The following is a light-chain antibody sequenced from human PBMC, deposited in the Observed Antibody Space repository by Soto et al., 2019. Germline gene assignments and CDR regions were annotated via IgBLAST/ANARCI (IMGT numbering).Light chain of an antibody. V-gene: IGLV2-8*01. J-gene: IGLJ1*01. CDR2: EIN. CDR3: SSFAASNNFNYV. CDR1: SSDVGAYDY. Sequence: QSALTQPRSASGSPGQSVTISCTGTSSDVGAYDYVSWYQQHPGKAPKLMIYEINKRPSGVPDRFYGSKSGNAGSLNFSALQAADEADYYCSSFAASNNFNYVVGKGKKFTV.